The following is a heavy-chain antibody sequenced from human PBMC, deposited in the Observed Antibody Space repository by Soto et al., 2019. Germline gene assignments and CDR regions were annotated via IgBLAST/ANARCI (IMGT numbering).Heavy chain of an antibody. CDR2: ISAYNGNT. CDR1: GYTFTSYG. V-gene: IGHV1-18*01. CDR3: ARDEGTYSSGWYYDY. Sequence: GASVKVSCKASGYTFTSYGISWVRQAPGQGLEWMGWISAYNGNTNYAQKLQGRVTMTTDTSTSTAYMELRSLRSDDTAVYYCARDEGTYSSGWYYDYWGQGTLVTVSS. J-gene: IGHJ4*02. D-gene: IGHD6-19*01.